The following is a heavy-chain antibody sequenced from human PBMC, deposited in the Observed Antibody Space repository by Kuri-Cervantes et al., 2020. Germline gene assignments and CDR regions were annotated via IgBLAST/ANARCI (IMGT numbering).Heavy chain of an antibody. J-gene: IGHJ4*02. CDR3: GKGRSTLRWYLPFDY. Sequence: GESLKISCAASGFTFSDYYMSWIRQAPGKGLEWVSYISSSGSTIYYADSVKGRFTISRDNAKNSLYLQMNSLRAEDTAVYYCGKGRSTLRWYLPFDYWGQGTLVTVSS. CDR2: ISSSGSTI. D-gene: IGHD4-23*01. V-gene: IGHV3-11*01. CDR1: GFTFSDYY.